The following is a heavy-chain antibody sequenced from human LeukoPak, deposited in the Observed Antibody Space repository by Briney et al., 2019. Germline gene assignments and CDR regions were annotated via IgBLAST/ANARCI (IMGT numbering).Heavy chain of an antibody. D-gene: IGHD3-22*01. Sequence: GGSLRLSCVVSGFTFSGSAVHWVRQASGKGLEWVGRIRSKANNYATAYAASVKGRFTISRDDSKNTAYLQMNSLKTEDTAVYYCTGDNFDSSVKFDYWGQGTLVTVAS. J-gene: IGHJ4*02. CDR3: TGDNFDSSVKFDY. CDR1: GFTFSGSA. CDR2: IRSKANNYAT. V-gene: IGHV3-73*01.